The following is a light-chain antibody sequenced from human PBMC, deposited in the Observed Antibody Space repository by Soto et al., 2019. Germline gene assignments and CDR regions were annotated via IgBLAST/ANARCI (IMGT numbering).Light chain of an antibody. CDR2: AAS. Sequence: AIRMTQSASSLSASTGNRVIITCRASQGISSYLAWYQQKPGKAPKLLIFAASSLQSGVPSRFSGSRSGPDFTLTISSLQPEDFATYYCQQSYSSPPTFGQGTKVDI. CDR1: QGISSY. CDR3: QQSYSSPPT. J-gene: IGKJ1*01. V-gene: IGKV1-8*01.